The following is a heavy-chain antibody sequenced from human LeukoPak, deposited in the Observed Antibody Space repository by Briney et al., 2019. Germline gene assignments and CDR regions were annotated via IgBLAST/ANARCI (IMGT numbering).Heavy chain of an antibody. CDR3: AGVVEVPAATGLWFDP. Sequence: SETLSLTCTVSGGSIRSYYWSWIRQPPGKGLEWIGYIYYSGSTNYNPSLKSRVTISQDTSKNQFSLKLSSVTAADTAVYYCAGVVEVPAATGLWFDPWGQGTLVTVSS. CDR2: IYYSGST. CDR1: GGSIRSYY. J-gene: IGHJ5*02. D-gene: IGHD2-2*01. V-gene: IGHV4-59*01.